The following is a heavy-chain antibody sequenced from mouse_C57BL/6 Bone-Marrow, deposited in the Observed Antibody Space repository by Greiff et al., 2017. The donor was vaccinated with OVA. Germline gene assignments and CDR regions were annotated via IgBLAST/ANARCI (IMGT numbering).Heavy chain of an antibody. CDR2: ILPSIGRT. CDR3: ARSLTTVGPWYFDV. Sequence: QVQLQQSGSELRSPGSSVKLSCKDFDSEVFPIAYMSWVRQKPGHGFEWIGGILPSIGRTIYGEKFEDKATLDADTLTHTAYLELDSLTSDDSAIYYCARSLTTVGPWYFDVWGTGTTVTVSS. J-gene: IGHJ1*03. D-gene: IGHD1-1*01. V-gene: IGHV15-2*01. CDR1: DSEVFPIAY.